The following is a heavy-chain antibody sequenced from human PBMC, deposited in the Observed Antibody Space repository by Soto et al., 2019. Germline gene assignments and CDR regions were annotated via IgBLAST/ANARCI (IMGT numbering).Heavy chain of an antibody. CDR1: GFTFNMYA. CDR3: AKGLAVTHPASDY. D-gene: IGHD6-19*01. V-gene: IGHV3-23*01. CDR2: ISDGGGRT. Sequence: EVQLLESGGDLVQPGSLRLSCAASGFTFNMYAMSWVRQAPGKGLEWVSAISDGGGRTYYTDSVKGRFSISRDISKNTLYLQMNTLRAEDTAVYYCAKGLAVTHPASDYWGQGTLVTVSS. J-gene: IGHJ4*02.